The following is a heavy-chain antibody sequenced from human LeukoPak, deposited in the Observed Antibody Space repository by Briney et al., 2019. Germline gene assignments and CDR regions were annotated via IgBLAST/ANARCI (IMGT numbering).Heavy chain of an antibody. V-gene: IGHV4-34*01. CDR2: INHSGST. CDR3: ARGQASAVDTAILFDY. CDR1: GGSFSRYY. Sequence: SETLSLTCAVYGGSFSRYYWSWIRQAPGKGLEWIGEINHSGSTNYKPSLKSRVTISVDPSKNQFSLKLSSVTAADTAVYYCARGQASAVDTAILFDYWGQGTLVTVSS. D-gene: IGHD5-18*01. J-gene: IGHJ4*02.